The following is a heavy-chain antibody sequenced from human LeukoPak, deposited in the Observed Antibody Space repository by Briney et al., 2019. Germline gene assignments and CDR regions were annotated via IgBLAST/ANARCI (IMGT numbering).Heavy chain of an antibody. CDR3: ARDQPWINGFDI. J-gene: IGHJ3*02. CDR2: IYYKSKWFN. V-gene: IGHV6-1*01. D-gene: IGHD2-8*01. CDR1: GDSVSSNS. Sequence: SQTLSLTCAISGDSVSSNSWNWIRQSPSRGLEWLGRIYYKSKWFNDYAVSVKSRITINPDTSKNQFSLHLNSVTPEDTALYYCARDQPWINGFDIWGQGTMVTVSS.